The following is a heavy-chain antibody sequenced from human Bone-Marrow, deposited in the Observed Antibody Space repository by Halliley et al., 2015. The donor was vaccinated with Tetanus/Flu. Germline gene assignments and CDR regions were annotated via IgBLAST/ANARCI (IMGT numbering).Heavy chain of an antibody. CDR2: IYYSGTT. CDR1: GFSIGSGGYY. V-gene: IGHV4-31*11. CDR3: AGSHAYGSGSYYAQA. J-gene: IGHJ5*02. D-gene: IGHD3-10*01. Sequence: TLSLTCAVSGFSIGSGGYYWSWNRQHPGKGLEWIGYIYYSGTTYYNPSLKSRLTISVDTSKNQFSLKLNSVTAADTAVYFCAGSHAYGSGSYYAQAWGQGALVTVSS.